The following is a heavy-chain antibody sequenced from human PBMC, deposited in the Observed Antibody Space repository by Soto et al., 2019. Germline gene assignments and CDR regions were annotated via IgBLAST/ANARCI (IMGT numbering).Heavy chain of an antibody. CDR2: ISVYNGNT. CDR3: ARDGRNGGYRDY. Sequence: QVQLVQSGAEVKRPGASVKVSCKASGYTFNSYGISWVRQAPGQGLEWMGWISVYNGNTNYAQKVQGRVTMTTDTARSTAYMELRSLRPDDTAVYCCARDGRNGGYRDYWGQGTVVTVSS. D-gene: IGHD2-8*01. CDR1: GYTFNSYG. J-gene: IGHJ4*02. V-gene: IGHV1-18*01.